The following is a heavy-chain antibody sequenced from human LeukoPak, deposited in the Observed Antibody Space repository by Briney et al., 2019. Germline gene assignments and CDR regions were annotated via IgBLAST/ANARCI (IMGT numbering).Heavy chain of an antibody. CDR3: AGELTTTDAFDI. D-gene: IGHD4-17*01. CDR2: ISYDGSNK. CDR1: GFTFSSYA. V-gene: IGHV3-30-3*01. Sequence: GRSLRLSCAASGFTFSSYAMHRVRQAPGKGLEWVAVISYDGSNKYYADSVKGRFTISRDNSKNTLYLQMNSLRAEDTAVYYCAGELTTTDAFDIWGQGTTVTVSS. J-gene: IGHJ3*02.